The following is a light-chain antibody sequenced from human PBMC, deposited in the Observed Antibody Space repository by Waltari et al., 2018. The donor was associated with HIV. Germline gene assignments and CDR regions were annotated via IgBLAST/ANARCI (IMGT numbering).Light chain of an antibody. Sequence: QTVVTQEPSLTVSPGGTITLTCASTTGAVTSAHHPNWFQQKPGKAPRALIFSTANKYSGTPARFSGSRLGGKAALTLSGLQPEDEAEYFCLLYYSGVVVFGGGTRVTVL. CDR3: LLYYSGVVV. CDR1: TGAVTSAHH. J-gene: IGLJ2*01. CDR2: STA. V-gene: IGLV7-43*01.